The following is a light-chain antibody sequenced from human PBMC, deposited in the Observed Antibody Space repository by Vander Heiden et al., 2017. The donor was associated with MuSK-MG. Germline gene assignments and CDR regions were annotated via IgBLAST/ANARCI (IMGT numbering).Light chain of an antibody. CDR1: SSDVGGYDY. CDR2: DVS. CDR3: SSYTSSSTLV. Sequence: QSALTQSASVSGSPGQSLTISCTGTSSDVGGYDYVCWYQQHPGKAPKLMIYDVSNRPSGISNRFSGSKSGNTASLTISGLQAEDEADYYCSSYTSSSTLVFGGGTKLTVL. J-gene: IGLJ2*01. V-gene: IGLV2-14*03.